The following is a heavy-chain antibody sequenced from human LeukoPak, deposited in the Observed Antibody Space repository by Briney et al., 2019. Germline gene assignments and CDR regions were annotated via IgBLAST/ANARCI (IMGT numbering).Heavy chain of an antibody. CDR1: GFTLKNYG. D-gene: IGHD6-6*01. Sequence: GGSLRLSCAASGFTLKNYGMHWVRQAPGKGLEWVSSISSSSSYIYYADSVKGRFTISRDNAKNSLYLQMNSLRAEDTAVYYCARDKHSSSTFDYWGQGTLVTVSS. V-gene: IGHV3-21*01. CDR2: ISSSSSYI. CDR3: ARDKHSSSTFDY. J-gene: IGHJ4*02.